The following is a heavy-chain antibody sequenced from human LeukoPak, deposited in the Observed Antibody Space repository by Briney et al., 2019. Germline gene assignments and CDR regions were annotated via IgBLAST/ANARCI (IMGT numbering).Heavy chain of an antibody. CDR1: GGSISSSS. Sequence: LSLTCTVSGGSISSSSYYWGWIRQPPGKGLEWVAVISHDGSRKYYTDSVKGRFTISRDDSKNTLYLQMNGLRAEDTAVYYGVKDRFLEAYGMEVWGQGTTVTVSS. CDR3: VKDRFLEAYGMEV. CDR2: ISHDGSRK. J-gene: IGHJ6*02. V-gene: IGHV3-30*18. D-gene: IGHD3-3*01.